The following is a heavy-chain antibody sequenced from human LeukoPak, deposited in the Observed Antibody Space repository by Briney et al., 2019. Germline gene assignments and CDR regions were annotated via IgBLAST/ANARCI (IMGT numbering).Heavy chain of an antibody. Sequence: KTSETLSLTCTVSGVSITGYYWSWLRQPPGKGLEWIGYMSNTGSTNYNPSLKSRVSISVDTSRNQFSLKLNSVTAADTAMYYCARRGFFDYWGQGTLVTVSS. V-gene: IGHV4-4*09. CDR2: MSNTGST. D-gene: IGHD3-22*01. J-gene: IGHJ4*02. CDR3: ARRGFFDY. CDR1: GVSITGYY.